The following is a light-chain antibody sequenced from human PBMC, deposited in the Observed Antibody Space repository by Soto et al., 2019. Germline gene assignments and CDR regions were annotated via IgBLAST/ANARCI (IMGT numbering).Light chain of an antibody. Sequence: DIQMTQSPSSLSASVGDRVTITCRASQSISSHLNWYQQKPGKAPQLLIYEASSLQGGVPSRFSGSGSRTDFTLTIIRLQADDFAIYYCQQRYSMPLTFGPG. CDR3: QQRYSMPLT. CDR1: QSISSH. V-gene: IGKV1-39*01. J-gene: IGKJ3*01. CDR2: EAS.